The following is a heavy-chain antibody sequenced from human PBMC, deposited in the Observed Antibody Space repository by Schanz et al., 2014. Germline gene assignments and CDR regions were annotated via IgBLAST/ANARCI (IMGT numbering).Heavy chain of an antibody. Sequence: QVQLVESGGGVVQPGRSLRLSCAASGFTFRSYGMHWVRQAPGKGLEWVALISYDGSSKNHADSVQGRFTISRDNSKNTLYLQMNNLRAEDTAVYYCARDRVGASSYFDDWGQGTLVTVSS. D-gene: IGHD1-26*01. CDR2: ISYDGSSK. CDR3: ARDRVGASSYFDD. CDR1: GFTFRSYG. V-gene: IGHV3-33*01. J-gene: IGHJ4*02.